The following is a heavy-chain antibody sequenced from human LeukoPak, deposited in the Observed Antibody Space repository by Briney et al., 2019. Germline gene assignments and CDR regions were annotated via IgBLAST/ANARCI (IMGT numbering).Heavy chain of an antibody. V-gene: IGHV5-51*01. J-gene: IGHJ4*02. CDR3: ARLLDGYSGYDY. Sequence: MAIIYPCHSDTTYTPSLQGQVTISADKSISTPLLEWSSLKASDTAMYYCARLLDGYSGYDYWGQGTLVTVSS. CDR2: IYPCHSDT. D-gene: IGHD5-12*01.